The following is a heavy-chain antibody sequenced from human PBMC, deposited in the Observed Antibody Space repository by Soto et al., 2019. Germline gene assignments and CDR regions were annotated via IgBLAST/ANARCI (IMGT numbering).Heavy chain of an antibody. CDR3: ARDEGSPYYDILTGYVTNYYGMDV. Sequence: ASVKVSCKASGGTFSSYAISWVRQAPGQGLEWMGGIIPIFGTANYAQKFQGRVTITADESTSTAYMERSSLRSEDTAVYYCARDEGSPYYDILTGYVTNYYGMDVWGQGTTVTVSS. J-gene: IGHJ6*02. D-gene: IGHD3-9*01. CDR1: GGTFSSYA. CDR2: IIPIFGTA. V-gene: IGHV1-69*13.